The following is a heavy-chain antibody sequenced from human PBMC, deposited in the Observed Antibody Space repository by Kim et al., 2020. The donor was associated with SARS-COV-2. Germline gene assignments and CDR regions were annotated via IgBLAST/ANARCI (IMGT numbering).Heavy chain of an antibody. CDR1: GFPFSISA. J-gene: IGHJ4*02. V-gene: IGHV3-30*04. D-gene: IGHD3-10*01. CDR2: ISYDGNHK. Sequence: GGSLRLSCAASGFPFSISAIHWVRQAPGKGLEWVAMISYDGNHKYYADSVKGRFTISRDNFENTVSLQMNGLRAEDSAVYYCARDMSRVRYFDYWGQGTL. CDR3: ARDMSRVRYFDY.